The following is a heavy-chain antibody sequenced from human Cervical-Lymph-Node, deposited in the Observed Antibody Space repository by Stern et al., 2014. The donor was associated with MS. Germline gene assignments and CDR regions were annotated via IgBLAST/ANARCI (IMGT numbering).Heavy chain of an antibody. CDR2: INPSGGTP. V-gene: IGHV1-46*03. Sequence: QVQLVQSGAEVKQPGASVKVSCKASGYTFTSYYMHWVRQAPGQGLEWMGIINPSGGTPNHAQNVQGRVTMTRDTSTSTVYMELSSLRSEDTAVYYCAREKRDCSGGSCYSRDDYWGQGTLVTVSS. CDR3: AREKRDCSGGSCYSRDDY. D-gene: IGHD2-15*01. CDR1: GYTFTSYY. J-gene: IGHJ4*02.